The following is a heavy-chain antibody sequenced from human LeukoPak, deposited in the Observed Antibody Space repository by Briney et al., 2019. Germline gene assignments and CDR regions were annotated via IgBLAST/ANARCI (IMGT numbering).Heavy chain of an antibody. CDR3: ARVSYDSIDY. CDR1: GFTFSSYS. V-gene: IGHV3-48*01. CDR2: ISSTSSTI. Sequence: GGSLRLSCAASGFTFSSYSINRVRQAPGKGLEWVSYISSTSSTIHYADSVKGRFTISRDNAKNSLYLQMNSLRADDTAVYYCARVSYDSIDYWGQGTLVTVSS. J-gene: IGHJ4*02. D-gene: IGHD3-22*01.